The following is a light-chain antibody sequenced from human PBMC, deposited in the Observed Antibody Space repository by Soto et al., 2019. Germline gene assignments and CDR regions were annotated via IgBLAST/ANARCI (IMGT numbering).Light chain of an antibody. V-gene: IGKV1-5*01. CDR1: QSISSW. J-gene: IGKJ4*01. Sequence: DIQMTQSPSTLSASVGDRVTITCRASQSISSWLAWYQQKPGKAPKLLIYDASSLESGVPSRFSGSGSGTEFTLTISRLQPDDFATYYCQQYNSYPAPFGGGTRVEIK. CDR2: DAS. CDR3: QQYNSYPAP.